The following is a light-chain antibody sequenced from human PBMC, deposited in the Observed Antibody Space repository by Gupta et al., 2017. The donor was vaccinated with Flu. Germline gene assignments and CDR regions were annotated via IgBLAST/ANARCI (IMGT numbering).Light chain of an antibody. J-gene: IGLJ3*02. CDR1: RSNIGAGYD. V-gene: IGLV1-40*01. CDR2: GNK. CDR3: QSYDNSLSGSKV. Sequence: QSVLTQPPSVSGAPGQRVTLSCTGSRSNIGAGYDVHWYQQIPGTAPKVVIYGNKNRPSGVPDRFSGSKSVTSASLVIAGLQAEDEADYYCQSYDNSLSGSKVFGGGTKLTVL.